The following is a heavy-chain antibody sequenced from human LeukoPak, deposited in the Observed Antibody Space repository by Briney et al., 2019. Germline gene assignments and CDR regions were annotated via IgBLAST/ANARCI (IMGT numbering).Heavy chain of an antibody. D-gene: IGHD1-26*01. J-gene: IGHJ5*02. CDR2: ITPIINSA. V-gene: IGHV1-69*08. Sequence: GASVKVSCKTSGGTFRSHIFSWVRQAPGQGLGWMGRITPIINSAKYAQKFRDRLTITADTSTGTAYMELSSLTPEDTALYYCTRVNLRGSQYNWFDPWGQGTLVIVSS. CDR3: TRVNLRGSQYNWFDP. CDR1: GGTFRSHI.